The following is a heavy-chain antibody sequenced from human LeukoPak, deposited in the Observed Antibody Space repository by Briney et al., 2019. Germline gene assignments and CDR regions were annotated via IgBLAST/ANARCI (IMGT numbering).Heavy chain of an antibody. D-gene: IGHD2-2*02. Sequence: GGSLRLSCAASGFTFSSYAMSWVRQAPGKGLEWVSGINWNGGSTGYADSVKGRFTISRDNAKNSLYLQMNSLRAEDTALYYCARSILGYCSSTSCYTFDYWGQGTLVTVSS. CDR3: ARSILGYCSSTSCYTFDY. V-gene: IGHV3-20*04. CDR2: INWNGGST. J-gene: IGHJ4*02. CDR1: GFTFSSYA.